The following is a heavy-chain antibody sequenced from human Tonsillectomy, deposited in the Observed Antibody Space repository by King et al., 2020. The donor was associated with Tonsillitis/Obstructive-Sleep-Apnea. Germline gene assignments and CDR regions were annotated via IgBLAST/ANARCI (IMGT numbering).Heavy chain of an antibody. CDR1: GFSVSRNY. J-gene: IGHJ2*01. D-gene: IGHD2-2*01. V-gene: IGHV3-53*01. CDR3: ARAPVVPASWYFDR. CDR2: IYGGDST. Sequence: VQLVESGGGLIQPGGSLRLSCAASGFSVSRNYMNWVRQAPGKGLEWVSVIYGGDSTYYADSVKGRFTISRDNSKNTLSLQMNSLRAEDTAVYYCARAPVVPASWYFDRWGRGTLVTVSS.